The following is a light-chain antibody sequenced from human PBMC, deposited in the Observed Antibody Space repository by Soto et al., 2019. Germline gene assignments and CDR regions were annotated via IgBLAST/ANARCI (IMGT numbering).Light chain of an antibody. CDR1: QSVSSY. Sequence: EIVMTQSPATLSVSPGERATLSCRASQSVSSYLNWYQQKAGKXPXLXXYAASSLQSGVPSRFSGSGSGTDFTLTISRLEPEDFAVYYCQQYGSSPLTFGGGTKVDIK. V-gene: IGKV3-20*01. CDR3: QQYGSSPLT. J-gene: IGKJ4*01. CDR2: AAS.